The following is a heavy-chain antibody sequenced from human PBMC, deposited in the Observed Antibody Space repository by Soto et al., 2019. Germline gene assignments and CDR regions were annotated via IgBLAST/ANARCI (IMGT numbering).Heavy chain of an antibody. CDR2: IYYSGST. Sequence: QLQLQESGPGLVKPSETLSLTCTVSGGSISSSSYYWGWIRQPPGKGLEWIGSIYYSGSTYYNPSLKSRGTLSVDTYKNQFSLELSSLIAADTAVYYCARSTTVTAYWGQGTLVTVSS. CDR1: GGSISSSSYY. D-gene: IGHD4-17*01. J-gene: IGHJ4*02. CDR3: ARSTTVTAY. V-gene: IGHV4-39*01.